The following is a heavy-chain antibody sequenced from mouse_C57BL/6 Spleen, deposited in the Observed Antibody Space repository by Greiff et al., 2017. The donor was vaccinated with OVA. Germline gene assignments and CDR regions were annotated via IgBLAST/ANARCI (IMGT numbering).Heavy chain of an antibody. CDR1: GYTFTDYN. J-gene: IGHJ1*03. Sequence: EVKLVESGPELVKPGASVKMSCKASGYTFTDYNMHWVKQSHGKSLEWIGYINPNNGGTSYNQKFKGKATLTVNKSSSTAYMELRSLTSEDSAVYYCARPSYYGSSYWYFDVWGTGTTVTVSS. CDR3: ARPSYYGSSYWYFDV. V-gene: IGHV1-22*01. D-gene: IGHD1-1*01. CDR2: INPNNGGT.